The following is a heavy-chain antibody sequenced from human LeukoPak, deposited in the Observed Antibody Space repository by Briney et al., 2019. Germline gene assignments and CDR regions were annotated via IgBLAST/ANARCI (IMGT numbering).Heavy chain of an antibody. D-gene: IGHD6-13*01. Sequence: GGSLRLSCAASGLTFSSHAMTWVRQAPGKGLEWVSVMSSSGGTTNYADSVRGRFTISRDNSKNTLYLQMNSLRAEDTAVYYCARKIAAAPTTYSDFWGQGTLVTVSS. J-gene: IGHJ4*02. CDR1: GLTFSSHA. CDR3: ARKIAAAPTTYSDF. CDR2: MSSSGGTT. V-gene: IGHV3-23*01.